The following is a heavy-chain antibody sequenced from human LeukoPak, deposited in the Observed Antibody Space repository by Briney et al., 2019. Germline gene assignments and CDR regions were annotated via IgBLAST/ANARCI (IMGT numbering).Heavy chain of an antibody. CDR2: INHSGST. CDR1: GGSFSGYY. Sequence: SETLSLTCAVYGGSFSGYYWSWIRQPPGKGLEWIGEINHSGSTNYNPSLKSRVTISVDTSKNQFSLKLSSVTAADTAVYYCARGRTMITFGGVIGTFDYWGQGTLVTVSS. V-gene: IGHV4-34*01. CDR3: ARGRTMITFGGVIGTFDY. J-gene: IGHJ4*02. D-gene: IGHD3-16*02.